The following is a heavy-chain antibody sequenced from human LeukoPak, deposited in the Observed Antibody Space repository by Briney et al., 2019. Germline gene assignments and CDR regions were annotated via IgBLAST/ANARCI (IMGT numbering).Heavy chain of an antibody. Sequence: PSETLSLTCTVSGGSISSYYWSWIRQPPGKGLEWIGYIYYSRSTNYNPSLKSRVTISVDTSKNQFSLKLSSVTAADTAVYYCARSGYSYEYFGYWGQGTLVTVSS. CDR1: GGSISSYY. D-gene: IGHD5-18*01. V-gene: IGHV4-59*08. CDR2: IYYSRST. J-gene: IGHJ4*02. CDR3: ARSGYSYEYFGY.